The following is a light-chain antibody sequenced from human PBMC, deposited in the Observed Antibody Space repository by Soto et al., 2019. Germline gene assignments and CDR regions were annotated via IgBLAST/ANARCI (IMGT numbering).Light chain of an antibody. Sequence: EIVMTQSPATLSVSPEEGATLSCRASQSVSSNLAWYQQKPGQAPRLFIYGASTRATAIPPRFSGSGSGTEFTLTISSLQSEDFAVYYCQQYDNWPITFGQGTRLEIK. CDR2: GAS. V-gene: IGKV3-15*01. J-gene: IGKJ5*01. CDR1: QSVSSN. CDR3: QQYDNWPIT.